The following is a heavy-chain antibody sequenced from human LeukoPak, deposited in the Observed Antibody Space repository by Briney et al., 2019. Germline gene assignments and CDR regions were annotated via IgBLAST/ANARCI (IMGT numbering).Heavy chain of an antibody. D-gene: IGHD4-11*01. CDR2: IRSKAYGGTT. CDR1: EFTFGDYT. Sequence: HPGGSLRLSCTASEFTFGDYTISWVRQAPGKGLEWVGFIRSKAYGGTTEYAASVKGRFTISRDDSKSIAYLQMNSLRTEDTAVYHCARAPYINYVSLDFWGQGTLVTVSS. J-gene: IGHJ4*02. V-gene: IGHV3-49*04. CDR3: ARAPYINYVSLDF.